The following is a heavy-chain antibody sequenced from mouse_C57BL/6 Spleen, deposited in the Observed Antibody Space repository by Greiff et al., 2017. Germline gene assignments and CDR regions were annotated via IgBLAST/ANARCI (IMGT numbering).Heavy chain of an antibody. V-gene: IGHV1-82*01. CDR2: IYPGDGDT. CDR3: ARGYFDV. J-gene: IGHJ1*03. Sequence: VQLQQSGPELVKPGASVKISCKASGYAFSSSWLNWVKRRPGRGLEWIGRIYPGDGDTNYNGKFKGKATLTADKSSSTAYMQLSSLTSEDSAVYVCARGYFDVWGTGTTVTVSS. CDR1: GYAFSSSW.